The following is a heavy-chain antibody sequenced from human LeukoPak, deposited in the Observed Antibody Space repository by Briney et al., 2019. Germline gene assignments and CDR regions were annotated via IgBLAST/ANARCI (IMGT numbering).Heavy chain of an antibody. D-gene: IGHD3-22*01. V-gene: IGHV3-53*01. CDR2: IYSGGST. Sequence: GGSLRLSCAASGFTVSSNYMSWVRQAPGKGLEWVSVIYSGGSTYYADSVKGRFTISRDNSKNTLYLQMNSLRAEDTAVYYRARVRGYYDSSGYLDYWGQGTLVTVSS. J-gene: IGHJ4*02. CDR3: ARVRGYYDSSGYLDY. CDR1: GFTVSSNY.